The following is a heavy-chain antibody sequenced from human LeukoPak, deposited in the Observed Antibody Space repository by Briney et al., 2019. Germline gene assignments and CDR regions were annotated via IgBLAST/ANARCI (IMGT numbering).Heavy chain of an antibody. Sequence: GGSLRLSCAASGFTFSNYWMHWVRQAPGKGLVWVSRVNSDGSSKNYADSVKGRFTISRDNSKNTLYLQMNSLRAEDTAVYYCARDPSKVGATHFDYWGQGTLVTVSS. D-gene: IGHD1-26*01. CDR3: ARDPSKVGATHFDY. CDR1: GFTFSNYW. CDR2: VNSDGSSK. V-gene: IGHV3-74*01. J-gene: IGHJ4*02.